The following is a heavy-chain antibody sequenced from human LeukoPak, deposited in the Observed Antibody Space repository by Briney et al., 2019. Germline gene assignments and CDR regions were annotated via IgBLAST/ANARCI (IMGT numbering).Heavy chain of an antibody. CDR3: ARDTGAVPHFDD. V-gene: IGHV3-48*01. Sequence: PGGSLRLTCAASGFTFSGYSMNWVRQAPGKGLEWVSYISSTSSTIHYADSVRGRFTISRDNAKNSLYLQMNSLRAGDTAVYYCARDTGAVPHFDDWGQGTLVTVSS. J-gene: IGHJ4*02. D-gene: IGHD6-19*01. CDR1: GFTFSGYS. CDR2: ISSTSSTI.